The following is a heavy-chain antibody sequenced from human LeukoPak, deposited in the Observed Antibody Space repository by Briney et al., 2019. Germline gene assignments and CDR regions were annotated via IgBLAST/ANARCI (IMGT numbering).Heavy chain of an antibody. J-gene: IGHJ4*01. D-gene: IGHD4-11*01. V-gene: IGHV3-33*01. CDR3: ARDAQRGFDYSNSLEY. CDR1: GFIYSHYG. Sequence: GGSLRLSCAASGFIYSHYGMHWVRQAPGKGLEWVAVIWSDGSNRFYAGSVKGRFAISRDNSQNTLFLQMNSLRAEDTAMYYCARDAQRGFDYSNSLEYWGHGTLVTVSS. CDR2: IWSDGSNR.